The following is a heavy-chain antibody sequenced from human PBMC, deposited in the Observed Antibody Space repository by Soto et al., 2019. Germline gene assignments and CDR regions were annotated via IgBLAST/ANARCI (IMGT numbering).Heavy chain of an antibody. J-gene: IGHJ4*02. CDR2: INSSGGFT. CDR1: EFTFTNYA. D-gene: IGHD2-2*01. CDR3: AKSPPGGYVPYFDY. Sequence: EVQLLESGGGLVQPGGSLRLSCTASEFTFTNYAMNWVRQAPGKGLEWVSVINSSGGFTYYADSVKGRFTISRDNSKNTLYLQMTSLRAEDTAVYYCAKSPPGGYVPYFDYWGQGTLVTVSS. V-gene: IGHV3-23*01.